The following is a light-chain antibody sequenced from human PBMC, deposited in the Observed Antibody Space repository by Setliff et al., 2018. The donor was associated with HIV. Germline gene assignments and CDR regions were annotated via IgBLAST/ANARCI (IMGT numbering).Light chain of an antibody. V-gene: IGLV2-14*01. J-gene: IGLJ1*01. Sequence: QSALTQPASVSGSAGQSITISCTGTSSDVGGYNYVSWYQQHPGKAPKLIIYGVGNRPSGVSNRFSGSKSGNTASLTISGLQAEDEADYYCSSYAVTNTLPFGTGTKVTVL. CDR1: SSDVGGYNY. CDR3: SSYAVTNTLP. CDR2: GVG.